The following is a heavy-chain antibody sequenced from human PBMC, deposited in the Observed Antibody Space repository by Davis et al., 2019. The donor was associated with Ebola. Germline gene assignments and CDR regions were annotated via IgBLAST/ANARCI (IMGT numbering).Heavy chain of an antibody. D-gene: IGHD4-11*01. J-gene: IGHJ6*02. CDR3: ARAKKNSNYLAYYYGMDV. V-gene: IGHV4-34*01. Sequence: MPSETLSLTCAVYGGSFSAYYWSWIRQPPGKGLEWIGEINHSRSTNYNPSLKSRVTISVDTSKNQFSLKLSSVTAADTAVFYCARAKKNSNYLAYYYGMDVWGQGTTVTVSS. CDR1: GGSFSAYY. CDR2: INHSRST.